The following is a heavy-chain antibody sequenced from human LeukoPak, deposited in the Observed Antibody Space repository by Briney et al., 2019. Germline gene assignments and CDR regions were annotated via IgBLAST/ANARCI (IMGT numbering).Heavy chain of an antibody. CDR3: ARYGNYGTFYYFDY. Sequence: GASVKVSCKASGYTLTDYYIHWVRQAPGQGLEWMGWISAHNGNTNYAQKLQARVIMTTDTSTSTAYMELSSLRSDDTAVYYCARYGNYGTFYYFDYWGQGAPVTVSS. J-gene: IGHJ4*02. CDR2: ISAHNGNT. CDR1: GYTLTDYY. D-gene: IGHD3-22*01. V-gene: IGHV1-18*04.